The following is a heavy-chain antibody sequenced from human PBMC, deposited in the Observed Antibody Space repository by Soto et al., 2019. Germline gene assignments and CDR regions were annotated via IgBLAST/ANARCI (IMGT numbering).Heavy chain of an antibody. D-gene: IGHD4-17*01. Sequence: PGGSLRLSCVASGFTVDDYAMHWVRQAPGKGLEWVSGISANGDNVDYADSVKGRFTVSRDNAKNSLFLQMNSLRPEDTALYYCAKDMKWGGMTTIHYFDSGGQGTQV. V-gene: IGHV3-9*01. J-gene: IGHJ4*02. CDR3: AKDMKWGGMTTIHYFDS. CDR2: ISANGDNV. CDR1: GFTVDDYA.